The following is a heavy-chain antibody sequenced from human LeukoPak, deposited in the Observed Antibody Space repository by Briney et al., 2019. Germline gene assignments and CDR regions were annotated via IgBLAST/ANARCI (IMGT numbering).Heavy chain of an antibody. J-gene: IGHJ6*02. CDR2: ISVSGGNT. CDR1: GFTFSSYA. CDR3: ASLERGDYGYYYYGMDV. V-gene: IGHV3-23*01. D-gene: IGHD4-17*01. Sequence: GGSLRLSCAASGFTFSSYAMSWVRQAPGKGLEWVSAISVSGGNTYYADSVKGRFTISRDNSKNTLYLQMNSLRAEDTAVYYCASLERGDYGYYYYGMDVWGQGTTVTVSS.